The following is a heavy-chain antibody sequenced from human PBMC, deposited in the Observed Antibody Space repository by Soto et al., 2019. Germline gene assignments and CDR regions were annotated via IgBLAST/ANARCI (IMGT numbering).Heavy chain of an antibody. CDR3: AAALEDGYNYFEY. CDR1: GFTFIIYE. J-gene: IGHJ4*02. V-gene: IGHV3-48*03. CDR2: VSSTGSAI. D-gene: IGHD5-12*01. Sequence: EVHLVESGGGLVQPGGSLRLSCAASGFTFIIYEMNWVRQAPGKGLEWVSYVSSTGSAIYYADSVKGRFTISRDNAKKSLYLQMNSLRAEDTAVYYCAAALEDGYNYFEYWGQGALVTVSS.